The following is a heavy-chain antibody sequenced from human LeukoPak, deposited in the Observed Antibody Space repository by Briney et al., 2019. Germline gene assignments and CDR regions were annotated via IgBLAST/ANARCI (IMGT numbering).Heavy chain of an antibody. CDR1: GGTFSSYA. D-gene: IGHD2-2*01. J-gene: IGHJ4*02. V-gene: IGHV1-69*01. CDR3: ARGSSGIIVVVPATYFDY. Sequence: GASVKVSCKASGGTFSSYAISWVRQAPGQGLEWMGGIIPIFGTANYAQKFQGRVTITADESTSTAYMELSSLRSEDTAVYYCARGSSGIIVVVPATYFDYWGQGTLVSVCS. CDR2: IIPIFGTA.